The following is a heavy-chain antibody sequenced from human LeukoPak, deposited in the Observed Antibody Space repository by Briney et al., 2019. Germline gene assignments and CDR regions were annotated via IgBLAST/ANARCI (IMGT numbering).Heavy chain of an antibody. V-gene: IGHV4-39*01. CDR3: ARSPNWYFDL. CDR2: IYYSGST. J-gene: IGHJ2*01. CDR1: GGSISSSSYY. Sequence: PSETLSLTCTVSGGSISSSSYYWGWIRQPPGKGLEWIGSIYYSGSTYYNPSLKSRVTISVDTSKNQFSLKLSSVTAADTAVYYCARSPNWYFDLWGRGTLVTVSS.